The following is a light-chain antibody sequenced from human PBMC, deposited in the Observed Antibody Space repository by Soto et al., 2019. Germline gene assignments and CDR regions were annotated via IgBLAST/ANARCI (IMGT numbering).Light chain of an antibody. CDR1: QGIRDD. Sequence: AIQMTQSPSSLSASVGDRVTITCRASQGIRDDLAWYQQKPGKAPNLLIYAASSLHSGVPSRFSGSGSGTDFTLTISSLQPEDFATYYCLQDYIYPWTFGQGTKVEIK. CDR3: LQDYIYPWT. J-gene: IGKJ1*01. V-gene: IGKV1-6*01. CDR2: AAS.